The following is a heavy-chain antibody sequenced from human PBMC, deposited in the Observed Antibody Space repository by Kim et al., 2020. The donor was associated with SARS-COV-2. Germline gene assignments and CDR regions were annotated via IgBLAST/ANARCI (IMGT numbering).Heavy chain of an antibody. CDR3: ARGREQWLVRGWFDH. V-gene: IGHV4-34*01. CDR1: GGSFSGYY. CDR2: INHSGST. Sequence: SETLSLTCAVYGGSFSGYYWSWIRQPPGKGLEWIGEINHSGSTNYNPSLKSRVTISVDTSKNQFSLKLSSVTAADTAVYYCARGREQWLVRGWFDHWGQG. D-gene: IGHD6-19*01. J-gene: IGHJ5*02.